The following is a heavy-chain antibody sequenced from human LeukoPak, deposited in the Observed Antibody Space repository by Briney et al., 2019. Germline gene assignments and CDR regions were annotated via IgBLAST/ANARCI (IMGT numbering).Heavy chain of an antibody. CDR1: GGSFSGYY. V-gene: IGHV4-34*01. Sequence: SETLSLTCAVYGGSFSGYYWSWIRQPPGKGLEWIGEINHSGSTNYNPSLKSRVTISVDTSKNQFSLKLSSVTAADTAVYYCARGGGDPLYYYYYMDVWGKGTTVTVSS. J-gene: IGHJ6*03. D-gene: IGHD3-16*01. CDR2: INHSGST. CDR3: ARGGGDPLYYYYYMDV.